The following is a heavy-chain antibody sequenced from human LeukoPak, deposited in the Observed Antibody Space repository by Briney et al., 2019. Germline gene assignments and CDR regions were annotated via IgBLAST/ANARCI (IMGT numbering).Heavy chain of an antibody. Sequence: GGSLRLSCAASGFTFSVSAIHWVRQASGKGLEWVGRIRSKPNNYATAYAASVKGRFTISRDDSKHTAYLQMNSLKTEDSAVYYCTTSGSYYFDYWGQGSLVTVSS. CDR3: TTSGSYYFDY. CDR2: IRSKPNNYAT. J-gene: IGHJ4*02. CDR1: GFTFSVSA. V-gene: IGHV3-73*01. D-gene: IGHD1-26*01.